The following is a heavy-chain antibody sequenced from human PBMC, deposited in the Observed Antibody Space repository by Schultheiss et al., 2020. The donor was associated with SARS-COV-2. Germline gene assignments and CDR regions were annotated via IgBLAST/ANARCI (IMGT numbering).Heavy chain of an antibody. CDR2: ISAYNGNT. CDR3: ARRRTTPNYYGMDV. Sequence: GRSLRLSCKGSGYSFTSYGISWVRQAPGQGLEWMGWISAYNGNTNYAQKLQGRVTMTTDTSTSTAYMELRSLRSDDTAVYYCARRRTTPNYYGMDVWGQGTTVTVSS. CDR1: GYSFTSYG. D-gene: IGHD2-15*01. J-gene: IGHJ6*02. V-gene: IGHV1-18*01.